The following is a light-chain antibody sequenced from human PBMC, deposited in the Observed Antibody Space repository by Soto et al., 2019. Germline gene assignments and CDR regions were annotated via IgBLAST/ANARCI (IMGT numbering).Light chain of an antibody. Sequence: DIQMTQSPSSLSASVGDRVTITCRASQYTSNFLAWYQQKPGKVPKLLISAASTLQSGVPSRFSGSGSGTDFTLTISSLQPEDVATHYCQKYYSAPYTFGQGTKLEIK. CDR1: QYTSNF. CDR2: AAS. V-gene: IGKV1-27*01. J-gene: IGKJ2*01. CDR3: QKYYSAPYT.